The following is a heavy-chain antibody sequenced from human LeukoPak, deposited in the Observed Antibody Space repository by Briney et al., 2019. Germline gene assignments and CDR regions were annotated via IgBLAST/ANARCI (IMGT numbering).Heavy chain of an antibody. D-gene: IGHD2-15*01. J-gene: IGHJ3*02. V-gene: IGHV3-30-3*01. Sequence: PGGSLRLSCAASGFIFSTYRMHWVRQAPGKGLQWVALISYDGSNKYYAGPVKGRFTISRDNSRNTLYLQMNSLKSEDTAVYYCARICSGGSCYFPSIWGQGTMVTVSS. CDR1: GFIFSTYR. CDR2: ISYDGSNK. CDR3: ARICSGGSCYFPSI.